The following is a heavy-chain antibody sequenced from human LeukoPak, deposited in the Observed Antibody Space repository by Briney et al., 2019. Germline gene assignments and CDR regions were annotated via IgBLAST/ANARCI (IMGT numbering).Heavy chain of an antibody. CDR1: GGSFSGYY. CDR3: ARRHSSSWYGLDY. J-gene: IGHJ4*02. V-gene: IGHV4-34*01. Sequence: SETLSLTCAVYGGSFSGYYWSWIRQPPGKGLEWIGEINHSGSTNYNPSLKSRVTISVDTSKNQFSLKLSSVTAADTAVYYCARRHSSSWYGLDYWGQGTLVTVSS. D-gene: IGHD6-13*01. CDR2: INHSGST.